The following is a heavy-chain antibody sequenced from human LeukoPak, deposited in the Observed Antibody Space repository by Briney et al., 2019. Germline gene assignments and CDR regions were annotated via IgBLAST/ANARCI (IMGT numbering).Heavy chain of an antibody. J-gene: IGHJ4*02. CDR3: ARHKDWWLRYFDY. D-gene: IGHD5-12*01. CDR2: IYYSGST. V-gene: IGHV4-39*01. Sequence: PSETLSLTCTVSGGSISSSSYYWGWIRQPPGKGLEWIGSIYYSGSTYYNPSLKSRVTISVDTSKNQFSLKLSSVTAADTAVYYCARHKDWWLRYFDYWGQGTLVTVSS. CDR1: GGSISSSSYY.